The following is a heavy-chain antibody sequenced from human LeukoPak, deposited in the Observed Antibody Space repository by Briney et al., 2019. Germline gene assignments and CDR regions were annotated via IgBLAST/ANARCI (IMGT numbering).Heavy chain of an antibody. CDR1: GGSFSGYY. CDR3: ARGRGYSYGYYYPVDY. V-gene: IGHV4-34*01. CDR2: INHSGST. D-gene: IGHD5-18*01. J-gene: IGHJ4*02. Sequence: SETLSLTCAVYGGSFSGYYWSWIRQPPGKGLEWIGEINHSGSTNYNPSLKSRVTISVDTSKNQFSLKLSSVTAADTAVYYCARGRGYSYGYYYPVDYWGQGTLVTVSS.